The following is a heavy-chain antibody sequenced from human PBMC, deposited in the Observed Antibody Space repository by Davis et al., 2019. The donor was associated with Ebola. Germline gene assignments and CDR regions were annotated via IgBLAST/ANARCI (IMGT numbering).Heavy chain of an antibody. Sequence: GESLKISCAASGFTVSSNYMSWVRQAPGKGLEWVSYISSSSSYTNYADSVKGRFTISRDNSKNTLYLQMNSLRAEDTAVYYCARGGAYGDFDYWGQGTLVTVSS. CDR3: ARGGAYGDFDY. CDR2: ISSSSSYT. CDR1: GFTVSSNY. J-gene: IGHJ4*02. D-gene: IGHD4-17*01. V-gene: IGHV3-11*06.